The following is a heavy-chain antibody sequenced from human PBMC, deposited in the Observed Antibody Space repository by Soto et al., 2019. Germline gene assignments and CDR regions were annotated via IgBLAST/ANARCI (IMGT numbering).Heavy chain of an antibody. Sequence: GGSLRLSCAASGFTFTRDSMNWVRQAPGKGLEGVSSISSTTNYIYYGDSMKGRFTISRDNAKNSLYLEMNSLRDEDTAVYYCARESEDLTSNFDYWGQGTLVTVS. V-gene: IGHV3-21*06. CDR1: GFTFTRDS. CDR3: ARESEDLTSNFDY. J-gene: IGHJ4*02. CDR2: ISSTTNYI.